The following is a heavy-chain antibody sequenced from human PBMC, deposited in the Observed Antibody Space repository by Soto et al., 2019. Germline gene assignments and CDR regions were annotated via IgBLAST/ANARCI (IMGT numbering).Heavy chain of an antibody. CDR2: INACNGNT. D-gene: IGHD3-22*01. V-gene: IGHV1-18*01. CDR1: GYTFTSYG. Sequence: ASVKVSCKASGYTFTSYGISWVRQAPGQGLEWMGWINACNGNTNYAQKFQGRVTITRDTSASTAYMELSSLRSEDTAVYYCARPEYDSSGYYYVGVRYWGQGTLVTVSS. J-gene: IGHJ4*02. CDR3: ARPEYDSSGYYYVGVRY.